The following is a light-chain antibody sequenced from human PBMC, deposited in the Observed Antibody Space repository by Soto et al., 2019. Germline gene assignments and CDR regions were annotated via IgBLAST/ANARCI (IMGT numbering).Light chain of an antibody. CDR2: ATS. CDR1: RSISTY. CDR3: QQTYSRLLS. Sequence: DIQMTQSPSSLSASVGDRDTITCRASRSISTYLNWFQQKPGKAPEVLIYATSSLQSGVPSRFSGSGSGTEFTLTISSLQPEDVATYYCQQTYSRLLSFGGGTKVEIK. V-gene: IGKV1-39*01. J-gene: IGKJ4*01.